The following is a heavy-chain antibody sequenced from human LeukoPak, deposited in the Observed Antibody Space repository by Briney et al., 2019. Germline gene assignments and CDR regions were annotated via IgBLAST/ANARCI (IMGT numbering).Heavy chain of an antibody. CDR1: GYILSSYN. CDR2: INPSGGDT. J-gene: IGHJ6*03. V-gene: IGHV1-46*01. CDR3: ARDRRWWLGSKYYYYYMDV. D-gene: IGHD2-15*01. Sequence: ASVKVSCKASGYILSSYNMHWVRQAPGQGLEWLGIINPSGGDTKYAQKFQGRVTLTRDKSTSTVYMESSSLTSDDTAVYYCARDRRWWLGSKYYYYYMDVWGKGTTVTISS.